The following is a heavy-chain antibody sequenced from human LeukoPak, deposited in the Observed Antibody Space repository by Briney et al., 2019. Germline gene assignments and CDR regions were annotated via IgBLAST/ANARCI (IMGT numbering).Heavy chain of an antibody. D-gene: IGHD1-26*01. CDR2: IDPNSGDT. CDR1: GYTFTGHY. CDR3: ARLGIDKWDLDY. Sequence: ASVKVSCKASGYTFTGHYIHWVRQAPGQRLEWVGWIDPNSGDTYYAQRFQGRVTMTRDTSISTAYMELSSLNSDDTAVYYCARLGIDKWDLDYSGQGTLVTVSS. V-gene: IGHV1-2*02. J-gene: IGHJ4*02.